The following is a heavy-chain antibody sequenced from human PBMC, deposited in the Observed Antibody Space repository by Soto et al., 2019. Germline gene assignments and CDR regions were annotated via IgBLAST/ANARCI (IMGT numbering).Heavy chain of an antibody. CDR3: ARNKCSGGSCYSWSLDY. J-gene: IGHJ4*02. Sequence: TLSLTCPVSGVSITTGGYYWSWIRQLPGKGLEWIGHRYYSESTYYNPSLKSRVSISLDTSKNQFSLKLSFVTAADTAMYYCARNKCSGGSCYSWSLDYWGQGTPVTVYS. CDR1: GVSITTGGYY. CDR2: RYYSEST. V-gene: IGHV4-31*03. D-gene: IGHD2-15*01.